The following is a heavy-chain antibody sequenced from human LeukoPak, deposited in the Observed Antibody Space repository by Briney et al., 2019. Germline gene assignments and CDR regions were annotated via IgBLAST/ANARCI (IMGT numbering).Heavy chain of an antibody. CDR1: GYTFTGYY. D-gene: IGHD3-22*01. Sequence: ASVKVSCKASGYTFTGYYMHWVRQAPGQGLEWMGWINPNSGGTNYAQKFQGRVTMTRDTSISTAYMELSRLRSDDTAVYYCATTTGLYYYDSSGYYSFDYWGQGTLVTVSS. V-gene: IGHV1-2*02. CDR3: ATTTGLYYYDSSGYYSFDY. CDR2: INPNSGGT. J-gene: IGHJ4*02.